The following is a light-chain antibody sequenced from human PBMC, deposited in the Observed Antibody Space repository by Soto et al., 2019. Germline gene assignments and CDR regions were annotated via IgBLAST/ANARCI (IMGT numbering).Light chain of an antibody. V-gene: IGKV3-11*01. CDR1: QSVNNH. Sequence: EIVLTQSPATLSLSPGEGATLSCRASQSVNNHLAWYQQKPGQAPRLLIYDASKRATGSPARFSGSGSGTDFTLTISSLEPEDFAVYYCQLRNSWPPVFTFGPGTKVDIK. J-gene: IGKJ3*01. CDR3: QLRNSWPPVFT. CDR2: DAS.